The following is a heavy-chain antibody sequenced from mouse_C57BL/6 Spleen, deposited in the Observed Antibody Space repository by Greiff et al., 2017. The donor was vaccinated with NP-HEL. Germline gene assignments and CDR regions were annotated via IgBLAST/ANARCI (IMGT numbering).Heavy chain of an antibody. CDR3: ARWGDEADYFDY. CDR1: GYAFTDYL. Sequence: QVQLQQSGAELVRPGTSVKVSCKASGYAFTDYLIEWVKQRPGQGLEWIGVINPGSGGTNYNEKFKGKATLTADKSSSTAYMQLSSLTSEDSAVYFCARWGDEADYFDYWGQGTTLTVSS. V-gene: IGHV1-54*01. CDR2: INPGSGGT. D-gene: IGHD3-2*02. J-gene: IGHJ2*01.